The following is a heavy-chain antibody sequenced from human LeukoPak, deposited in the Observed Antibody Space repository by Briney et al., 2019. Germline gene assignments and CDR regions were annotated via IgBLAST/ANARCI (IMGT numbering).Heavy chain of an antibody. CDR2: IWYDGSNK. Sequence: GRSLRLSYAASGFTFSSYGMHWVRQAPGKGLEWVAVIWYDGSNKYYADSVKGRFTISRDNSKNTLYLQMNSLRAEDTAVYYCSRGSSVAAASLDPFTTNHHGMDVWGKGATVNGSS. CDR3: SRGSSVAAASLDPFTTNHHGMDV. D-gene: IGHD6-13*01. J-gene: IGHJ6*04. V-gene: IGHV3-33*01. CDR1: GFTFSSYG.